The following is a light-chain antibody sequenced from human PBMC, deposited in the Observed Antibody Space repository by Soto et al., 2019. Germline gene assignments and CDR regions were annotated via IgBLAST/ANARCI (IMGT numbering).Light chain of an antibody. CDR3: QSYDSSGVI. CDR2: GNN. Sequence: QAVVTQPPSVSGAPGQRVTISCTGSSSNIGAGFDVHWYQQLPGTAPKLLIYGNNNRPSGVPDRFSGSKSGTSASLAITGLQAEDEADYYCQSYDSSGVIFGGGTKLTVL. V-gene: IGLV1-40*01. CDR1: SSNIGAGFD. J-gene: IGLJ2*01.